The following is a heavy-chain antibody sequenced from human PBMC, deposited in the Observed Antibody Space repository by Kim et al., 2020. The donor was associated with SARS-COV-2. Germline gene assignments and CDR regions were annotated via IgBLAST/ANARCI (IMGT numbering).Heavy chain of an antibody. CDR1: GGSFSGYY. D-gene: IGHD3-3*01. Sequence: SETLSLTCAVYGGSFSGYYWSWIRQPPGKGLEWIGEINHSGSTNYNPSLKSRVTISVDTSKNQFSLKLSSVTAADTAVYYCARAPYSGYYRYWGQGTLVTVSS. V-gene: IGHV4-34*01. J-gene: IGHJ4*02. CDR2: INHSGST. CDR3: ARAPYSGYYRY.